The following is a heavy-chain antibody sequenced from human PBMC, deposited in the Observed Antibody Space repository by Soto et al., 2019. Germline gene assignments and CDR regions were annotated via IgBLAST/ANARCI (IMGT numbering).Heavy chain of an antibody. Sequence: AQLLESGGGLVQPGGSLRLSCAASGFTFSSYAMSWVRQAPGKGLEWVSGISGTGGSTYYADSVKGRFTISRDNSTNTLYLQMSSLRAGDTALYYCAKDRSIFNSDGGGFDNWGQGTLVTVSS. CDR2: ISGTGGST. D-gene: IGHD6-6*01. CDR1: GFTFSSYA. V-gene: IGHV3-23*01. J-gene: IGHJ4*02. CDR3: AKDRSIFNSDGGGFDN.